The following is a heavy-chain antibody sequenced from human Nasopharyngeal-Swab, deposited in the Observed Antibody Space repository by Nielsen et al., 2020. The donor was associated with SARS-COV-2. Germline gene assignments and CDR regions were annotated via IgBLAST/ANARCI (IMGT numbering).Heavy chain of an antibody. CDR2: IIPIFGTA. Sequence: SVKVSCKASGGTLSSYAISWVRQAPGQGLEWMGGIIPIFGTANYAQKFQGRVTITADESTSTAYMELGSLRSEDTAVYYCARETHDCSSTSCPPGYWGQGTLVTVSS. CDR1: GGTLSSYA. CDR3: ARETHDCSSTSCPPGY. J-gene: IGHJ4*02. D-gene: IGHD2-2*01. V-gene: IGHV1-69*13.